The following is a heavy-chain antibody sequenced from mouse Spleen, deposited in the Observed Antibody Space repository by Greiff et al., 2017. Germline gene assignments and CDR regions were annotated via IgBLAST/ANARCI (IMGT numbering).Heavy chain of an antibody. CDR1: GYTFTSYW. Sequence: QVHVKQSGAELAKPGASVKLSCKASGYTFTSYWMHWVKQRPGQGLEWIGYINPSSGYTKYNQKFKDKATLTADKSSSTAYMQLSSLTYEDSAVYYCARERTGTRYFDVWGTGTTVTVSS. D-gene: IGHD4-1*01. CDR3: ARERTGTRYFDV. CDR2: INPSSGYT. V-gene: IGHV1-7*01. J-gene: IGHJ1*03.